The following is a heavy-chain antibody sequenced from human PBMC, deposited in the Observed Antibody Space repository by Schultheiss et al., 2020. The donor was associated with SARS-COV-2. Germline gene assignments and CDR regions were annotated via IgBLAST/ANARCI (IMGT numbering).Heavy chain of an antibody. D-gene: IGHD6-19*01. CDR1: GGSISSSSYY. CDR2: IYYSGSN. Sequence: SETLSLTCTVSGGSISSSSYYWGWIRQPPGKGLEWIGSIYYSGSNNCISSLKSRLTISGNTSKIQSSLKLSSVTAADTAVYYCARGSGWLYYWGQGTLVTVSS. CDR3: ARGSGWLYY. V-gene: IGHV4-39*07. J-gene: IGHJ4*02.